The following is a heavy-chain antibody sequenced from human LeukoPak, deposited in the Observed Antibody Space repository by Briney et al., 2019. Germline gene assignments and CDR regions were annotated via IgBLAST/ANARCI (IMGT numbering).Heavy chain of an antibody. CDR1: GYTFTSYY. J-gene: IGHJ4*02. CDR3: AREAYCGGDCYSNFDY. D-gene: IGHD2-21*01. Sequence: ASVKVSCKASGYTFTSYYMHWVRQAPGQGLEWMGIINPSGGSTSYAQKFQGRVTMTRDTSTSTVYMELSSLRSEGTAVYYCAREAYCGGDCYSNFDYWGQGTLVTVSS. CDR2: INPSGGST. V-gene: IGHV1-46*01.